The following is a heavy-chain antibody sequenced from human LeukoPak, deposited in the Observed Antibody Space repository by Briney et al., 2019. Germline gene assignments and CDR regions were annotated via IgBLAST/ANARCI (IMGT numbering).Heavy chain of an antibody. CDR3: ARARAGAHYFDY. J-gene: IGHJ4*02. D-gene: IGHD1-26*01. CDR2: INPNSGGT. Sequence: ASVKVSCKASGYTFTGYYMHWVRQAPGQGLEWMGWINPNSGGTNYAQKFQGRVTMTRDTSISTAYMELSRLRADDTAVYYRARARAGAHYFDYWGQGTLVTVSS. CDR1: GYTFTGYY. V-gene: IGHV1-2*02.